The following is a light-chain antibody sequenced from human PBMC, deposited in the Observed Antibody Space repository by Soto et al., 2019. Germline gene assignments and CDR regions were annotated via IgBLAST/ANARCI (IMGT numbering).Light chain of an antibody. J-gene: IGKJ3*01. CDR3: QQVDSYPRT. Sequence: IQLTQSPSSLSASVGDTVTITCRASQAIGSYFAWYQQRPGTAPKLLIYSASTLHSGVPSRFSGSGSGTDFTLTISSLQPEEFATYYWQQVDSYPRTFGPGTTVEI. V-gene: IGKV1-9*01. CDR2: SAS. CDR1: QAIGSY.